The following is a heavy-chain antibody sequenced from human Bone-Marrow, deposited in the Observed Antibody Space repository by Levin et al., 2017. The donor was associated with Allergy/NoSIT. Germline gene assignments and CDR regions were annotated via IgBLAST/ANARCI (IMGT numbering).Heavy chain of an antibody. D-gene: IGHD1/OR15-1a*01. Sequence: SETLSLTCAVSGGSFSDYVWIWIRQSPGKGPEWIGQINHSGFTDYNPSLKSRVTISLDTPKSQFSLRLRSVTAADAAKYYCARGRREAVWTKSILNYLYYGMDVWGQGTTVAVSS. CDR1: GGSFSDYV. CDR2: INHSGFT. CDR3: ARGRREAVWTKSILNYLYYGMDV. V-gene: IGHV4-34*01. J-gene: IGHJ6*02.